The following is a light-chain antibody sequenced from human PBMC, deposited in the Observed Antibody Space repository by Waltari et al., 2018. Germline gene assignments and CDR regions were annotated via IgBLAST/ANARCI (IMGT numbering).Light chain of an antibody. V-gene: IGLV2-14*03. J-gene: IGLJ3*02. CDR2: DVS. CDR1: SSDVGGSNY. Sequence: QSALTQAASVSGSPGQPITISCTGTSSDVGGSNYVPWYQQHPGKAPKLIIYDVSNRPSGVSNRFSGSKSGNTASLTISGLQAEDEADYYCNSYASSNTRVFGGGTKLTVL. CDR3: NSYASSNTRV.